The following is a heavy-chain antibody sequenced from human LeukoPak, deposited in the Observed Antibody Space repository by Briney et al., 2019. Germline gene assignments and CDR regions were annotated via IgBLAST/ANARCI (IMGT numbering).Heavy chain of an antibody. J-gene: IGHJ4*01. CDR1: GFTFSSYS. CDR3: ARYSYGYFGIDY. V-gene: IGHV3-48*04. CDR2: INSSSSTI. D-gene: IGHD5-18*01. Sequence: GPSLRLSCAASGFTFSSYSMNCVSHAPGKGLEWGSYINSSSSTIYYAASVKGRFTISRDNAKNSLYLQMNSLRAEDTAVYYCARYSYGYFGIDYWGQGTLVTVSS.